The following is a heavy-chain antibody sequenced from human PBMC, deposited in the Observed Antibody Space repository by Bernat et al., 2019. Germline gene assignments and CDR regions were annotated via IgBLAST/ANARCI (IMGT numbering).Heavy chain of an antibody. V-gene: IGHV3-30-3*01. D-gene: IGHD3-22*01. J-gene: IGHJ4*02. CDR1: GLTFSSYA. Sequence: QVQLVESGGGVVQPGRSLRLSCAASGLTFSSYAMHWVRQAPGKGLEWVAVISYDGSNKYYADSVKGRFTISRDNSKNTLYLQMNSLRAEDTAVYYCARDLNYYDSSGPTGYWGQGTLVTVSS. CDR3: ARDLNYYDSSGPTGY. CDR2: ISYDGSNK.